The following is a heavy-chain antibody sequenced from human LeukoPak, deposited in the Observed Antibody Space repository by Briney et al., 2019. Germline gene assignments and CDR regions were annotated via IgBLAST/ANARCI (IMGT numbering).Heavy chain of an antibody. CDR3: ARDGYSSGWNLEYFQH. Sequence: SETLSLTCTVSGGSISSYYWSWIRQPPGKGLEWIAYIYYSGSTNYNPSLKSRVTISVDTSKNQFSLKLSSVTAADTAVYYCARDGYSSGWNLEYFQHWGQGTLVTVSS. J-gene: IGHJ1*01. V-gene: IGHV4-59*01. CDR1: GGSISSYY. D-gene: IGHD6-19*01. CDR2: IYYSGST.